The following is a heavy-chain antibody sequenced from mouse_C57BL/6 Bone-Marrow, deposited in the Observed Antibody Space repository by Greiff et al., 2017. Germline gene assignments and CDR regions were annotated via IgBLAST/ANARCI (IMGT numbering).Heavy chain of an antibody. V-gene: IGHV7-1*01. J-gene: IGHJ3*01. D-gene: IGHD1-1*01. Sequence: EVQGVESGGGLVQSGRSLRLSCATSGFTFCDFSLAWVRQAPGKGLEWIAARRNNANDFTTEYLASVKGRFIVSRDTSQSILYLQMNALRAEDTAIYYCARDEDYGSSFSFAYWGQGTLVTVSA. CDR3: ARDEDYGSSFSFAY. CDR2: RRNNANDFTT. CDR1: GFTFCDFS.